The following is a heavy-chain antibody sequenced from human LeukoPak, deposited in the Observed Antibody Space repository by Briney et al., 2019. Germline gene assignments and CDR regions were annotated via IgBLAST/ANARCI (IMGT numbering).Heavy chain of an antibody. D-gene: IGHD6-25*01. CDR1: GFTFSSYS. J-gene: IGHJ4*02. CDR3: AKGSRDQKPAYYFDY. Sequence: GGSLRLSCAASGFTFSSYSMNWVRQAPGKGLEWVSAISGSGGSTYYADSVKGRFTISRDNSKNTLYLQMNSLRAEDTAVYYCAKGSRDQKPAYYFDYWGQGTLVTVSS. CDR2: ISGSGGST. V-gene: IGHV3-23*01.